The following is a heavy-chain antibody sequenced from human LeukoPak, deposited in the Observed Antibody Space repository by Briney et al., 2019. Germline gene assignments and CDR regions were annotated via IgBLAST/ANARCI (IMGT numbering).Heavy chain of an antibody. D-gene: IGHD6-19*01. CDR2: INPNSGGT. V-gene: IGHV1-2*02. Sequence: ASVKVSCKVSGSSLSELFIHWVRQAPGQGLEWMGWINPNSGGTNYAQKFQGRVTMTRDTSISTAYMELSRLRSDDTAVYYCARVPQFDSSGWYGDNWFDPWGQGTLVTVSS. J-gene: IGHJ5*02. CDR1: GSSLSELF. CDR3: ARVPQFDSSGWYGDNWFDP.